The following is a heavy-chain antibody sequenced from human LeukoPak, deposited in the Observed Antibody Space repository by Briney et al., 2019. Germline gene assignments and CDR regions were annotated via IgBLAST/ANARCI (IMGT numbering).Heavy chain of an antibody. Sequence: SSETLSLTCTVSGGSINSYYWNWIRQPPGKGLELIGYIYYSGSPTYNPSLKSRVTISVDTSKNQFSLQLSSVTAADTAVYYCAGDVMSTALDAFDVWGQGTMVTVSS. CDR1: GGSINSYY. CDR2: IYYSGSP. V-gene: IGHV4-59*01. D-gene: IGHD1-1*01. J-gene: IGHJ3*01. CDR3: AGDVMSTALDAFDV.